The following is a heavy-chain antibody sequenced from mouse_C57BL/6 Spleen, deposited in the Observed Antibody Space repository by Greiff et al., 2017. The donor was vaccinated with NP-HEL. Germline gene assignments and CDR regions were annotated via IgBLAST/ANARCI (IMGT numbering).Heavy chain of an antibody. J-gene: IGHJ4*01. CDR2: ISGGGGNT. Sequence: EVKVEESGGGLVKPGGSLKLSCAASGFTFSSYTMSWVRQTPEKRLEWVATISGGGGNTYYPDSVKGRFTISRDNANNTLYLQMSSLRSEDTALYYCARQEIYYGNYVYAMDYWGQGTSVTVSS. V-gene: IGHV5-9*01. CDR1: GFTFSSYT. CDR3: ARQEIYYGNYVYAMDY. D-gene: IGHD2-1*01.